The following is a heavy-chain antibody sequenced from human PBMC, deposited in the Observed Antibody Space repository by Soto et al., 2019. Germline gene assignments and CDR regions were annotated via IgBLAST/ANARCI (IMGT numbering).Heavy chain of an antibody. V-gene: IGHV3-23*01. CDR1: GFTFSSYA. J-gene: IGHJ6*02. CDR3: AKDQPTYYDFWSGPNWGYYGMDV. CDR2: ISGSGGST. Sequence: PGGSLRLSCAASGFTFSSYAVSWVRQAPGKGLERDTAISGSGGSTYYADSVKGRFTISRDNSKNTLYLQMNSLRAEDTAVYYCAKDQPTYYDFWSGPNWGYYGMDVWGQGTTVTVSS. D-gene: IGHD3-3*01.